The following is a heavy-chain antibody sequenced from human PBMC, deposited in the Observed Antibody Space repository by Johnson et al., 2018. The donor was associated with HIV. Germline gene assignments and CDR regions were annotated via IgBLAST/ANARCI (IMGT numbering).Heavy chain of an antibody. CDR2: ITVSGDNT. J-gene: IGHJ3*01. Sequence: VQLVESGGGLVQPGGSLRLSCAASGFTFSDCAMSWVRQGPGKGLEWVSAITVSGDNTYYADSVNGRFTISTDNAKNSLYHQMNSLRPEDTVGDYCGRGGKWVATDALDVGGKGEMVTVSP. D-gene: IGHD6-19*01. CDR3: GRGGKWVATDALDV. CDR1: GFTFSDCA. V-gene: IGHV3-23*04.